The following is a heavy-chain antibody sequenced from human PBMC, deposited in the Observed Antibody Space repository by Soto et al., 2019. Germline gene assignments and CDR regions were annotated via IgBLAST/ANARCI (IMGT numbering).Heavy chain of an antibody. Sequence: EVQLVESGGGLVQPGRSLRLSCAASGFTFDDYAMHWVRQAPGTGLEWVSGISWNSGSIGYADSVKGRFTISRDNAKNSLYLQMNSLRAEDTALYYCAKDMYSSSSRSLDYWGQGTLVTVSS. J-gene: IGHJ4*02. D-gene: IGHD6-6*01. CDR3: AKDMYSSSSRSLDY. CDR2: ISWNSGSI. V-gene: IGHV3-9*01. CDR1: GFTFDDYA.